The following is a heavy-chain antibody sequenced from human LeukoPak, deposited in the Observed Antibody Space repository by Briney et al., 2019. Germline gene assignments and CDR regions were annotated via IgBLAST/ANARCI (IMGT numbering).Heavy chain of an antibody. CDR2: INPNSGGT. V-gene: IGHV1-2*02. J-gene: IGHJ5*02. CDR1: GYTFTGYY. D-gene: IGHD6-6*01. Sequence: GASVKVSCKASGYTFTGYYMHWVRQAPGQGLEWMGWINPNSGGTNYAQKFQGRVTMTRDTSISTAYMDLSRLRSDDTAVYYCARDQGSSTTGWFDPWGQGTLVTVSS. CDR3: ARDQGSSTTGWFDP.